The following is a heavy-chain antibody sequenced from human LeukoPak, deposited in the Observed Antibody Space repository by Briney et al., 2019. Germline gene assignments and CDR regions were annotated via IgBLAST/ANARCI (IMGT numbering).Heavy chain of an antibody. CDR1: GYTFTSYG. CDR3: ARGGLAGYCTNGVCYRYNWFDP. J-gene: IGHJ5*02. V-gene: IGHV1-18*01. CDR2: ISAYNGNT. Sequence: ASVKLSCKASGYTFTSYGISWVRHAPGQGLEWMGWISAYNGNTNYAQKLQGRVTMTTDTSTSTAYMELRSLRSDDTAVYYCARGGLAGYCTNGVCYRYNWFDPWGQGTLVTVSS. D-gene: IGHD2-8*01.